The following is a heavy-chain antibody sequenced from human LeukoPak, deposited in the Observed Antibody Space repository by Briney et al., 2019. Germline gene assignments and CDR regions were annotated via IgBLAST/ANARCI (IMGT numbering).Heavy chain of an antibody. J-gene: IGHJ4*02. CDR3: ARGRDNYGWGTYRYLDY. Sequence: SETLSLTCAVYGGSFSDYYWSWIRQPPGKGLEWIGEINDSGSTNYNSSLKSRVTISLDTSENQFSLRLSSVTAADTAIYYCARGRDNYGWGTYRYLDYWGPGTLVAVSS. CDR1: GGSFSDYY. CDR2: INDSGST. D-gene: IGHD3-16*02. V-gene: IGHV4-34*01.